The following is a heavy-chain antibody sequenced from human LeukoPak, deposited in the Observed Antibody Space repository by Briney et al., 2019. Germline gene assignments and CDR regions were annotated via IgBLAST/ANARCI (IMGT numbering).Heavy chain of an antibody. V-gene: IGHV4-38-2*02. CDR2: VYHSGCA. CDR3: ARETRPNFYDTDSSGGFDY. Sequence: SETLSLTCTVSGYSISSGYYWGWIRQSPGKGLEWIGSVYHSGCAYYNPSLKSRVTLSVDTSKNVFSLKLRSVTAADTAVYYCARETRPNFYDTDSSGGFDYWGQGTLVTVSS. D-gene: IGHD3-22*01. J-gene: IGHJ4*02. CDR1: GYSISSGYY.